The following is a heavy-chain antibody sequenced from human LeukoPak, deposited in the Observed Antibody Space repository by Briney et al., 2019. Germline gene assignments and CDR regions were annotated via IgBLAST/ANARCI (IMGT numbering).Heavy chain of an antibody. CDR3: AKSYDILTGLDY. J-gene: IGHJ4*02. V-gene: IGHV3-30*02. CDR2: IRYDGSNT. CDR1: GFTFDDYG. D-gene: IGHD3-9*01. Sequence: GGSLRLSCAASGFTFDDYGMSWVRQAPGKGLEWVAFIRYDGSNTYYEDSVKVRFTISRDNSKNTLYLQMNSLRAEDTAVYYRAKSYDILTGLDYWGQGTLVTVSS.